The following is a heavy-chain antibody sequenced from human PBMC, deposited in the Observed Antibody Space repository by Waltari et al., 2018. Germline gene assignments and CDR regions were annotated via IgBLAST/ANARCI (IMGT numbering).Heavy chain of an antibody. J-gene: IGHJ3*02. CDR2: INPSGGST. CDR1: GYTFTSYY. V-gene: IGHV1-46*01. CDR3: ARVTIFGVAPIDGAFDI. D-gene: IGHD3-3*01. Sequence: QVQLVQSGAEVKKPGASVKVSCKASGYTFTSYYMHWVRQAPGQGLEWMGIINPSGGSTSYAQKFQGRVTMTRDTSTSTVYMELSSLRSEDTAVYYCARVTIFGVAPIDGAFDIWGQGTMVTVSS.